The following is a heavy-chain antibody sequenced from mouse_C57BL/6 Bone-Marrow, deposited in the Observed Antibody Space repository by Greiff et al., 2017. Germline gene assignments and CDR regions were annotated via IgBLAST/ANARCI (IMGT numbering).Heavy chain of an antibody. CDR2: ISSGGSYT. CDR3: ARHVSYGGSDDYAMDY. CDR1: GFTFSSYG. J-gene: IGHJ4*01. V-gene: IGHV5-6*01. Sequence: EVMLVESGGDLVKPGGSLKLSCAASGFTFSSYGMSWVRQTPDKRLEWVATISSGGSYTYYPDSVKGRFTISSDNAKNTLYLYMSSQKSEDTDMYCCARHVSYGGSDDYAMDYWGQGTSVTVSS. D-gene: IGHD1-1*01.